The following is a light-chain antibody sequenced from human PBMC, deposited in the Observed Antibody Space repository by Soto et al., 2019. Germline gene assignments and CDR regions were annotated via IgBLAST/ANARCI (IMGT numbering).Light chain of an antibody. CDR2: AAS. Sequence: IVMTQSPATLSVPPGERATLSCRASQSVSSNLAWYQQKPGQAPRLLIYAASSRATGIPDRFSGSGSGTDFTLTISRLEPEDCAVYYCQQFGSSLIAFGQGTRLEIK. CDR1: QSVSSN. CDR3: QQFGSSLIA. V-gene: IGKV3-20*01. J-gene: IGKJ5*01.